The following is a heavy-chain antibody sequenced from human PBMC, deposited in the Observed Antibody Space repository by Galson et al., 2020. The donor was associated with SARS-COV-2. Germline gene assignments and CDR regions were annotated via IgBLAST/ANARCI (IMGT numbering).Heavy chain of an antibody. Sequence: ASETLSLTCAVSGGSISSSNWWSWVRQPPGKGLEWIGAIYHSGSTNYNPSLKSRVTISVDTSKNQFSLKLSSVTAADTAVYYCATGGYFYYYGMDVWGQGTTVTVSS. CDR1: GGSISSSNW. D-gene: IGHD2-15*01. CDR3: ATGGYFYYYGMDV. V-gene: IGHV4-4*02. CDR2: IYHSGST. J-gene: IGHJ6*02.